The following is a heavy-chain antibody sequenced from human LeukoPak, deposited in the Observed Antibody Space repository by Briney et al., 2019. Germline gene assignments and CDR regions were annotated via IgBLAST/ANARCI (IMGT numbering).Heavy chain of an antibody. J-gene: IGHJ4*02. CDR2: ISGSGGST. V-gene: IGHV3-23*01. Sequence: GGSLRLSCAASGFSFSNDAMTWVRQAPGKGLEWVSAISGSGGSTYYADSVKGRFTISRDNSKNTLYLQMNSLRAEDTAVYYCAKDPIVGATSWYYFDYWGQGTLVTVSS. D-gene: IGHD1-26*01. CDR1: GFSFSNDA. CDR3: AKDPIVGATSWYYFDY.